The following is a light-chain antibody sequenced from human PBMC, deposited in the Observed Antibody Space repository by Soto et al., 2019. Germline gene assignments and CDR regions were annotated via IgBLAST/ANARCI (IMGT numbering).Light chain of an antibody. CDR2: GAS. CDR1: QTMCSSH. CDR3: QQYNNWPPSIT. J-gene: IGKJ5*01. Sequence: EIVLTQSPGTLSLSPGERATLSCRASQTMCSSHLAWYQQKPGQAPRLLIYGASTRTFDVPDRFSGSGSGTEFTLTISSLQSEDFAVYYCQQYNNWPPSITFGQGTRLEIK. V-gene: IGKV3D-15*01.